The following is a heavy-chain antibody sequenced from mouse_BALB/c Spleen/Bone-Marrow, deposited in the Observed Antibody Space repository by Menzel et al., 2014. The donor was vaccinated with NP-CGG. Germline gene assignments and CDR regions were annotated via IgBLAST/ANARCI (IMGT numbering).Heavy chain of an antibody. CDR3: NGNYYAMYY. Sequence: EVQLQQSGAELVRSGASVKLSCTASGFNIKDYYMHWVKQRPEQGLEWIGWLDPENGDTEYAPKFQSKATMTAGSSSNTAYLQLSSLTSEDTAVYYCNGNYYAMYYWGQGTSVTVSS. J-gene: IGHJ4*01. CDR2: LDPENGDT. CDR1: GFNIKDYY. V-gene: IGHV14-4*02. D-gene: IGHD2-1*01.